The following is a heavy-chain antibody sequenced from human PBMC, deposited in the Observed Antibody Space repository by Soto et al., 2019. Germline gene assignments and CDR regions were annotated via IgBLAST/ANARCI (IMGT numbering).Heavy chain of an antibody. D-gene: IGHD4-4*01. CDR3: AKEGDFSNTSDP. Sequence: PGGSLRLSCAASDFTFSTYGMHWVRQAPGKGLEWVSGISGSGDSTYYADSVKGRFTISRDSSKNTVYLQMNSLRAGDTAVYFCAKEGDFSNTSDPWGQGTLVTVS. V-gene: IGHV3-23*01. CDR1: DFTFSTYG. J-gene: IGHJ5*02. CDR2: ISGSGDST.